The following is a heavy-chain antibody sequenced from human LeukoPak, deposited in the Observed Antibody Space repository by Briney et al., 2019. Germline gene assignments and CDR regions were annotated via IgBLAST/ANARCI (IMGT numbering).Heavy chain of an antibody. V-gene: IGHV3-33*06. D-gene: IGHD2-2*01. CDR2: IWYDGSNK. Sequence: GGSLRLSCAASGFTFSSYGMHWVRQAPGKGLEWVAVIWYDGSNKYYADSVKGRFTISRDNSKNTLYLQMNSLRAEDTAVYYCAKDRLDIVVVPAATHGLDPWGQGTLVTVSS. CDR3: AKDRLDIVVVPAATHGLDP. J-gene: IGHJ5*02. CDR1: GFTFSSYG.